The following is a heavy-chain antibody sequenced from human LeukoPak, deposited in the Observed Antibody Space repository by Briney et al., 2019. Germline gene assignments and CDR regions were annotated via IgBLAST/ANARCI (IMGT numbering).Heavy chain of an antibody. J-gene: IGHJ4*02. D-gene: IGHD3-22*01. CDR2: VYYSGST. CDR3: ARAGSEYYYDSSGYGPFDY. Sequence: SETLSLTCTVSGGSIVSSSYYWAWIRQPPGQGPAWIGTVYYSGSTYHNPSLRSRVTISIDTSRNQFSLKLISVTAADTAMYYCARAGSEYYYDSSGYGPFDYWGQGALATVSS. CDR1: GGSIVSSSYY. V-gene: IGHV4-39*07.